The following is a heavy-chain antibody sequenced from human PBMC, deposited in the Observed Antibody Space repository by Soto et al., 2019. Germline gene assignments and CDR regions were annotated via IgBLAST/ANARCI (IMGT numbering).Heavy chain of an antibody. Sequence: QVQLVQSGAEVKKPGSSVKVSCKASGGNFRSYAISWVRQAPGHGLEWMGGIIPVFGTANYAQKLQDRVTITADESTSTAYMELSSLRSEDTAVYYCSSHLGFNYFYALDVWGQGTTVTVSS. CDR1: GGNFRSYA. J-gene: IGHJ6*02. CDR3: SSHLGFNYFYALDV. CDR2: IIPVFGTA. V-gene: IGHV1-69*12.